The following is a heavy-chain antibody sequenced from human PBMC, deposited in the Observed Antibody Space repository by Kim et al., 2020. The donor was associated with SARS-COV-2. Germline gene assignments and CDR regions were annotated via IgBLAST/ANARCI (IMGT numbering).Heavy chain of an antibody. V-gene: IGHV4-34*13. CDR3: ARAHYYGSGSKGGFDY. D-gene: IGHD3-10*01. J-gene: IGHJ4*02. Sequence: SLKSQVTISVDTSKNQFSLKLSSGTAADTAVYYCARAHYYGSGSKGGFDYWGQGTLVTVSS.